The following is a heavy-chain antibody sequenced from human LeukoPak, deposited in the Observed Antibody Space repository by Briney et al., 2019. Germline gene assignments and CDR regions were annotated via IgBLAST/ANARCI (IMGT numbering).Heavy chain of an antibody. CDR2: ISDSGGST. CDR3: VKRGIMIRKVIIVGFHKEAYYFDC. Sequence: GGQPIVSWSESGLKFSNYAMNGGRQVKGKGLEWVSYISDSGGSTHYADSVRGRFIISRDNSKNTLYLQMNSLRAEDTAVYYCVKRGIMIRKVIIVGFHKEAYYFDCWGQGTLVTVSS. V-gene: IGHV3-23*01. CDR1: GLKFSNYA. D-gene: IGHD3-10*01. J-gene: IGHJ4*02.